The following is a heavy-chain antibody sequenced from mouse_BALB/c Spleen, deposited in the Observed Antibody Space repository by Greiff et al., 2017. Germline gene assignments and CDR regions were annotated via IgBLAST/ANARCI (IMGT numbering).Heavy chain of an antibody. Sequence: LKQPGSELVRPGASVKLSCKASGYTFTSYWMHWVKQRPGQGLEWIGNIYPGSGSTNYDEKFKSKATLTVDTSSSTAYMQLSSLTSEDSAVYYCTRGMGLRPWFAYWGQGTLVTVSA. V-gene: IGHV1S22*01. CDR2: IYPGSGST. CDR1: GYTFTSYW. D-gene: IGHD2-4*01. J-gene: IGHJ3*01. CDR3: TRGMGLRPWFAY.